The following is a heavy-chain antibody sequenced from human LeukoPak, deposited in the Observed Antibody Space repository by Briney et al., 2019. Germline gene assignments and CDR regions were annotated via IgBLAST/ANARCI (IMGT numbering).Heavy chain of an antibody. CDR3: ARDSSGYPFDY. Sequence: SETLSLTCAVYGGPFSGYYWSWIRQPPGKGLEWIGEINHSGSTNYNPSLKSRVTISVDTSKNQFSLKLSSVTAADTAVYYCARDSSGYPFDYWGQGTLVTVSS. CDR1: GGPFSGYY. V-gene: IGHV4-34*01. J-gene: IGHJ4*02. CDR2: INHSGST. D-gene: IGHD3-22*01.